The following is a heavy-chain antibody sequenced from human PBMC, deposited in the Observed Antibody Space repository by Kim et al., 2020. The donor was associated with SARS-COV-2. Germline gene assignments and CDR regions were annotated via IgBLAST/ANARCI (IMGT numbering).Heavy chain of an antibody. CDR3: ARDLRVIAIQILGY. J-gene: IGHJ4*02. Sequence: AQKFQGRVTMTRDTSISTAYMELSRLRSDDTAVYYCARDLRVIAIQILGYWGQGTLVTVSS. D-gene: IGHD2-21*01. V-gene: IGHV1-2*02.